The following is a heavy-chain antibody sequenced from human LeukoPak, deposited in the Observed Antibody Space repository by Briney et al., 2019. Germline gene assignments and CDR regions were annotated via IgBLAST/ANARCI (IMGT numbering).Heavy chain of an antibody. CDR3: AKNLELWFGDLLYFDS. CDR2: ISHDGTTE. CDR1: GFTFTKYW. Sequence: GGSLRLSCAASGFTFTKYWMTWVRQAPGRGPEWVAVISHDGTTESYADSVKGRFTISRDTSKNTVHLQMNSLREEDTAVYYCAKNLELWFGDLLYFDSWGQGIMVTVSS. V-gene: IGHV3-30*18. D-gene: IGHD3-10*01. J-gene: IGHJ4*02.